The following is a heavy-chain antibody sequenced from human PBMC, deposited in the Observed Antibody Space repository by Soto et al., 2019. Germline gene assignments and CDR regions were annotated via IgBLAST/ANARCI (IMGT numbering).Heavy chain of an antibody. J-gene: IGHJ4*02. V-gene: IGHV1-69*01. CDR3: ARGGDTAMVEPSELDY. D-gene: IGHD5-18*01. CDR1: GGTFSSYA. CDR2: IIPIFGTA. Sequence: QVQLVQSGAEVKKPGSSVKVSCKASGGTFSSYAISWVRQAPGQGLEWMGGIIPIFGTANYAQKFQGRVTITADESTSRAYMELSSLRFEDTAVYYCARGGDTAMVEPSELDYWGLGTLVTVSS.